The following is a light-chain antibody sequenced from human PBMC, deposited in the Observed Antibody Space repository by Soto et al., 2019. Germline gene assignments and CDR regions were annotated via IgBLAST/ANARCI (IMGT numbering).Light chain of an antibody. CDR3: QQYYSWPIT. CDR1: QNVGSA. J-gene: IGKJ4*01. Sequence: VLTQSPATVSVSPGESATVSCRASQNVGSALAWYQHKSGQAPRRLFYTASTWATGTPLRFSASGSGTEFTLTISSLQSEDLAVYYCQQYYSWPITFGGGTKVEI. CDR2: TAS. V-gene: IGKV3-15*01.